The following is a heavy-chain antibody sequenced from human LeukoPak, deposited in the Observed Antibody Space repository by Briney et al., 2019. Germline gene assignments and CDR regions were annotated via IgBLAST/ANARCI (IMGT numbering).Heavy chain of an antibody. D-gene: IGHD5-18*01. CDR3: ARRGSGYRYGEDI. CDR1: GGSISSYY. Sequence: SETLSLTCSVSGGSISSYYWSWIRQPPGKGLEWIGCLYYSGSTKYNPSLKSRVTMSVDTSKNQLSLELSSVTAADTAVYYCARRGSGYRYGEDIWGQGTMVTVSS. J-gene: IGHJ3*02. CDR2: LYYSGST. V-gene: IGHV4-59*08.